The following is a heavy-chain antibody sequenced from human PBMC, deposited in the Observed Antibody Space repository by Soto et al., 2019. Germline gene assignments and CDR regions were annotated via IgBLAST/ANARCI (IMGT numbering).Heavy chain of an antibody. CDR2: IYYTGST. V-gene: IGHV4-59*02. CDR3: ARDPSTGYADY. Sequence: QVQLQESGPGLVKPSETLSLTCTVSGGSVSSYYWSWIRQPPGKPLEWIGYIYYTGSTNYNPSLKSRVTISVDTSKNQFSLKLNSVIAADTAVYYCARDPSTGYADYWGQGTLATVSS. D-gene: IGHD3-9*01. J-gene: IGHJ4*02. CDR1: GGSVSSYY.